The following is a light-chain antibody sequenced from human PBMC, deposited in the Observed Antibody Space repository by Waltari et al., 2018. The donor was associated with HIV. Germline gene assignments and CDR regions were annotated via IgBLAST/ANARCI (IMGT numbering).Light chain of an antibody. V-gene: IGLV1-40*01. CDR2: GNK. CDR3: QSYDRSLGASVV. Sequence: QSVLTQPPSVSGAPGQRVTISCTGGSSNIGADYDVHWYQQIPGTAPKLLIYGNKNRPSGAPDRFSASKSGTAASLAITGLQAEDEADYFCQSYDRSLGASVVFGGGTKLTVL. J-gene: IGLJ2*01. CDR1: SSNIGADYD.